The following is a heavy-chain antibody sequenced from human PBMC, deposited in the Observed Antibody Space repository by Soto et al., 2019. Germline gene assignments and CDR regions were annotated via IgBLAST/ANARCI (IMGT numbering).Heavy chain of an antibody. CDR1: GFTFSSYA. V-gene: IGHV3-23*01. Sequence: EVQLLESGGGLVQPGGSLRLSCAASGFTFSSYAMSWVRQAPGKGLEWVSAISGSGGSTYYADSVKGRFTISSDNSKNNLYLQRNSLRGEDTAVYYCAKDLSILHRFVFDYRGQGTLVTVSS. CDR2: ISGSGGST. J-gene: IGHJ4*02. D-gene: IGHD3-3*02. CDR3: AKDLSILHRFVFDY.